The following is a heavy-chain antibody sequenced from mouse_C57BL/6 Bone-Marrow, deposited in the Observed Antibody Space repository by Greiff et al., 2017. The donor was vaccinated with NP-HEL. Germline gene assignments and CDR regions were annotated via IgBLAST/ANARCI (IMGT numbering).Heavy chain of an antibody. J-gene: IGHJ3*01. CDR1: GYAFTNYL. Sequence: QVQLQQSGAELVRPGTSVKVSCKASGYAFTNYLIEWVKQRPGQGLEWIGVINPGSGGTNYNEKFKGKATLTADKSSSTAYMQLSSLTSEDSAVYFCARGGGSSPFAYWGQGTLVTVSA. CDR3: ARGGGSSPFAY. CDR2: INPGSGGT. V-gene: IGHV1-54*01. D-gene: IGHD1-1*01.